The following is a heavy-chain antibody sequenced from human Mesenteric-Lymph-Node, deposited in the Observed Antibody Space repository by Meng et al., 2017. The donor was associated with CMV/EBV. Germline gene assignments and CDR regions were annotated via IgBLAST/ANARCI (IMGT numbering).Heavy chain of an antibody. J-gene: IGHJ4*02. CDR2: ISILADGT. Sequence: EGEVLEAGGYLVRPVGSLRLSCAASGVSFSSYAFNWVRQAPGKGLEWVSTISILADGTHYADSVKGRFTISRDNSKNTLYLQMNSLRVDDTAVYYCAKDYDSSRVYEGNWGQGTLVTVSS. CDR1: GVSFSSYA. CDR3: AKDYDSSRVYEGN. V-gene: IGHV3-23*01. D-gene: IGHD3-22*01.